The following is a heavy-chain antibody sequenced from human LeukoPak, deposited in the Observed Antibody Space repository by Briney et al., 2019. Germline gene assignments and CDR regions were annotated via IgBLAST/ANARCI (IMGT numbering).Heavy chain of an antibody. CDR2: FDPEDGET. Sequence: ASVKVSCKVSGYTLTDLSMHWVRQAPGKGLEWMGGFDPEDGETIYAQKFQGRVTMTEDTSTDTAYMELSSLRSEDTAVYYCATGSLGGFGPSYNWFDPWGQGTLVTVSS. V-gene: IGHV1-24*01. D-gene: IGHD3-10*01. CDR1: GYTLTDLS. J-gene: IGHJ5*02. CDR3: ATGSLGGFGPSYNWFDP.